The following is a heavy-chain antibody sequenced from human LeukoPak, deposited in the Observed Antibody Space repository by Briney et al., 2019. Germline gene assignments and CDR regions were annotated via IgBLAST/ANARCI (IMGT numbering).Heavy chain of an antibody. CDR2: INPNSGGT. CDR1: GYTFTGYY. D-gene: IGHD2-2*01. Sequence: ASVKVSCKASGYTFTGYYMHWVRQAPGQGLEWMEWINPNSGGTNYAQKFQGRVTMTRDTSISTAYMELSRLRSDDTAVYYCARANIVVVPAAMLYFDYWGQGTLVTVSS. V-gene: IGHV1-2*02. J-gene: IGHJ4*02. CDR3: ARANIVVVPAAMLYFDY.